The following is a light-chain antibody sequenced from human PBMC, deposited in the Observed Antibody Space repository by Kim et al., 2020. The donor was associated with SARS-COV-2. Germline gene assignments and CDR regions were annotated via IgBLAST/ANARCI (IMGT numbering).Light chain of an antibody. CDR2: DAS. CDR1: QSVSSY. V-gene: IGKV3-11*01. CDR3: QQRSNWPMYT. Sequence: WSPGERATLAGRASQSVSSYLAWYQQKPAQAPRLLIYDASNRATGIPARFSGSGAGTDFTLTISSLEPEDFAVYYCQQRSNWPMYTFGQGTKLEI. J-gene: IGKJ2*01.